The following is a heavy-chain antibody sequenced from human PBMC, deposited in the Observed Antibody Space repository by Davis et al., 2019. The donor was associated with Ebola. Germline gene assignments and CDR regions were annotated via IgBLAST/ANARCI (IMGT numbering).Heavy chain of an antibody. CDR3: ARTGWFGELTLDY. Sequence: ASVKVSCKASGYTFTSYGFSWVRQAPGQGLAWMGWISAYNGNTNYAQKFQGRVTMTTDTSTSTAYMELRSLRSNDTAVYYCARTGWFGELTLDYWGQGTLVTVSS. J-gene: IGHJ4*02. D-gene: IGHD3-10*01. V-gene: IGHV1-18*01. CDR2: ISAYNGNT. CDR1: GYTFTSYG.